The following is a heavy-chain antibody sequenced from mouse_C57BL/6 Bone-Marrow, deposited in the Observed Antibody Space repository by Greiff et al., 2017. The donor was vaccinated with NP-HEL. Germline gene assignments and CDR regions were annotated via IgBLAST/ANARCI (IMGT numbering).Heavy chain of an antibody. CDR3: ARGMGNDGLDY. V-gene: IGHV5-4*01. D-gene: IGHD2-3*01. CDR2: ISDGGSYT. J-gene: IGHJ2*01. CDR1: GFTFSSSA. Sequence: EVHLVESGGGLVKPGGSLKLSCAASGFTFSSSAMSWVRQTPEKRLEWVATISDGGSYTYYPDNVKGRFTISRDNAKNNLYLQMSHLKSEDTAMYYCARGMGNDGLDYWGQGTTLTVSS.